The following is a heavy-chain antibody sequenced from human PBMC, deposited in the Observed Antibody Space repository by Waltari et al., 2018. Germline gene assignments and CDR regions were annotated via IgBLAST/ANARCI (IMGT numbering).Heavy chain of an antibody. Sequence: EVQLVESGGGLVQPGGSMRLSCAASGFTFSSYSMNWVRQAPGKGLEWVSYISSSSSTIYYADSVKGRFTISRDNAKNSLYLQMNSLRAEDTAVYYCARVASCCNYWGQGTLVTVSS. CDR1: GFTFSSYS. CDR2: ISSSSSTI. CDR3: ARVASCCNY. J-gene: IGHJ4*02. D-gene: IGHD2-2*01. V-gene: IGHV3-48*01.